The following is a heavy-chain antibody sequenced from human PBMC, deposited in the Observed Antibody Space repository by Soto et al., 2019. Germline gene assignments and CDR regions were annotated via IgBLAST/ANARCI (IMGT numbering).Heavy chain of an antibody. CDR3: ATPLRYYESWRGYPPVDY. J-gene: IGHJ4*02. CDR2: IVVKFGTI. Sequence: QGQLVQSGTEVKKPGSSVKVSCKASGGTFRNYAMNWVRQAPGQGLEWMGGIVVKFGTIKYEQKFQGRVTITADESTSTTYMELSSLRSEDTAVYYCATPLRYYESWRGYPPVDYWGQGTRVTVSS. V-gene: IGHV1-69*01. CDR1: GGTFRNYA. D-gene: IGHD3-3*01.